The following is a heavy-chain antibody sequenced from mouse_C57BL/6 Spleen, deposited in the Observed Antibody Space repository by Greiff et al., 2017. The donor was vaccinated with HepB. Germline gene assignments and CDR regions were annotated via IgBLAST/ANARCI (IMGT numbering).Heavy chain of an antibody. CDR2: IYPGSGNT. J-gene: IGHJ2*01. D-gene: IGHD1-1*01. CDR1: GYSFTSYY. Sequence: VQLQQSGPELVKPGASVKISCKASGYSFTSYYIHWVKQRPGQGLEWIGWIYPGSGNTKYNEKFKGKTTLTADTSSSTAYMQLSSLTSEDSAVYYCATSTTVVVDYWGQGTTLTVSS. CDR3: ATSTTVVVDY. V-gene: IGHV1-66*01.